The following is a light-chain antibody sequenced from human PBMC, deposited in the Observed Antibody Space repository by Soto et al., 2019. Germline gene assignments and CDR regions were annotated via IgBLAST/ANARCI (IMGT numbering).Light chain of an antibody. Sequence: IVLTQSPGTLSLSPGERATLSCRASQSVYSDFLAWYQQKPGQAPRLLIYGASSRATGIPDRFSGSGSGTDFTLTISRLEAEDCAVYYFQQYGSSPLTFGGGTKVEIK. J-gene: IGKJ4*01. CDR3: QQYGSSPLT. CDR2: GAS. CDR1: QSVYSDF. V-gene: IGKV3-20*01.